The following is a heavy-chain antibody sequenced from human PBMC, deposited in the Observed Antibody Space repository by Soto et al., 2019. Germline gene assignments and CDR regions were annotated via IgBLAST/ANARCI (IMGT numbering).Heavy chain of an antibody. D-gene: IGHD1-1*01. Sequence: PGGSLRLSCAASGFTFSSYAMHWVRQAPGKGLEWVAVISYDGSNKYYADSVKGRFTISRDNSKNTLYLQMNSLRAEDTAVYYCARALGPTGTDQAGDYWGQGTLVTVSS. J-gene: IGHJ4*02. CDR3: ARALGPTGTDQAGDY. V-gene: IGHV3-30-3*01. CDR2: ISYDGSNK. CDR1: GFTFSSYA.